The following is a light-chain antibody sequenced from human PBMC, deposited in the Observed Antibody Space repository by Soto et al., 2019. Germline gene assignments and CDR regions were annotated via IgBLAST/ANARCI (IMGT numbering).Light chain of an antibody. CDR1: SSDVGSYNR. CDR3: SSYTSSSTLL. Sequence: ALTQPPSVSGSPGQSVTISCTGTSSDVGSYNRVSWYQQPPGTAPKLMIYEVSNRPSGVPDRFSGSKSGNTASLTISGLQPEDEADYYCSSYTSSSTLLFGGGTKLTVL. J-gene: IGLJ2*01. V-gene: IGLV2-18*02. CDR2: EVS.